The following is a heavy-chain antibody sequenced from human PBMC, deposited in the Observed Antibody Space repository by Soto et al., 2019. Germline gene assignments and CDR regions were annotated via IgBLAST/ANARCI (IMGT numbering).Heavy chain of an antibody. CDR2: IWYDGSNK. V-gene: IGHV3-33*01. CDR3: ARGDTVEVVITGDAFDI. D-gene: IGHD3-22*01. J-gene: IGHJ3*02. CDR1: GSTFSSYG. Sequence: GGSLRLSCAASGSTFSSYGMHWVRQAPGKGLEWVAVIWYDGSNKYYADSVKGRFTISRDNSKNTLYLQMNSLRAEDTAVYYCARGDTVEVVITGDAFDIWGQGTMVTVSS.